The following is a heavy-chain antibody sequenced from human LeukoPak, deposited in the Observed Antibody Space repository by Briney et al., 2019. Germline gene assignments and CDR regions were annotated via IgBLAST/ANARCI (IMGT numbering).Heavy chain of an antibody. CDR3: AGRPWGDGYNL. CDR1: GGSFSGYY. V-gene: IGHV4-34*01. CDR2: TNHSGST. D-gene: IGHD5-24*01. Sequence: SETLSLTCAVYGGSFSGYYWSWIRQPPGKGLEWIGETNHSGSTNYNPSLKSRVTISVDTSKNQFSLKLSSVTAADTAVYYCAGRPWGDGYNLWGQGTLVTVSS. J-gene: IGHJ5*02.